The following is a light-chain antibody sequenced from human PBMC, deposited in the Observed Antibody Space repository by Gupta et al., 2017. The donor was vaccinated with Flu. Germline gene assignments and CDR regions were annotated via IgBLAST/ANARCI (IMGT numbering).Light chain of an antibody. J-gene: IGLJ1*01. CDR3: SSYTSSYTYV. CDR1: SSDIGNYNR. V-gene: IGLV2-18*02. Sequence: QSALTQPPSVSGSPGQSVTISCTGTSSDIGNYNRVSWYQQPPGTAPKLMIYEVSSRPSGVPDRFSGSKSGNTASLTISGLQAEDEADYYCSSYTSSYTYVFGTGTKLTVL. CDR2: EVS.